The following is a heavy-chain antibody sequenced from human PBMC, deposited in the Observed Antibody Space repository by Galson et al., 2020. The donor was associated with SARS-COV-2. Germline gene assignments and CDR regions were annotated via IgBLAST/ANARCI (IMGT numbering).Heavy chain of an antibody. Sequence: ASVKVSCKASGYTLTSLYIHWVRQAPGQGLEWVGIFNPSGGSTTTYAQKFRGRVTMTRDTSTSTVYMELSSLRFEDTAVYYCARGIYGSGSHTETDYWGQGTLVTVSS. J-gene: IGHJ4*02. V-gene: IGHV1-46*01. CDR3: ARGIYGSGSHTETDY. CDR2: FNPSGGSTT. CDR1: GYTLTSLY. D-gene: IGHD3-10*01.